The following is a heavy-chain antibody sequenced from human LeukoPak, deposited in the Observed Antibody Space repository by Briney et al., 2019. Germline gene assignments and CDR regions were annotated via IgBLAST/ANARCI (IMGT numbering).Heavy chain of an antibody. V-gene: IGHV5-51*01. Sequence: GESLKISCKASGYSFAIYWIGCVRQMPGKGLEWMGIIYPDDSGTKYSPSFQGQVTISVDKSTSIAYLQWSSLKASDTAMYYCARLDQRGISVAGTEAFDLWGQGTMVTVSS. J-gene: IGHJ3*01. D-gene: IGHD6-19*01. CDR2: IYPDDSGT. CDR3: ARLDQRGISVAGTEAFDL. CDR1: GYSFAIYW.